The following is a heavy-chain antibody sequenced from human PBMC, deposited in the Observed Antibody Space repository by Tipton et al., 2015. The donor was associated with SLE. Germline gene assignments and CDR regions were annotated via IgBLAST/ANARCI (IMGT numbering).Heavy chain of an antibody. CDR1: GFTFTSYS. CDR3: VKDGIGAAAVGPPVLARWFDP. D-gene: IGHD2-2*01. V-gene: IGHV3-30*02. Sequence: GSLRLSCAASGFTFTSYSMNWVRQAPGKGLEWVAYIRYDGGDERYADSVRGRFTISRDNSKNTVYLQMNSLRSEDTALYYCVKDGIGAAAVGPPVLARWFDPWGQGILVTVSS. J-gene: IGHJ5*02. CDR2: IRYDGGDE.